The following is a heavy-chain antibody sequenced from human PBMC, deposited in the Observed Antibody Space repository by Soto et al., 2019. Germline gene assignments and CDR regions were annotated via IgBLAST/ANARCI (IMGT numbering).Heavy chain of an antibody. D-gene: IGHD6-19*01. CDR3: ARGGDIAVAGYDAFDI. J-gene: IGHJ3*02. Sequence: SETLSLTCTVSGDSVTGSSYYWSWVRQSPGKGLEWIAYIYYGDYTNYSPSLTSRVAISVDASKKQFSLQLSSVTDADTAVYYCARGGDIAVAGYDAFDIWGQGTMVTVSS. V-gene: IGHV4-61*01. CDR1: GDSVTGSSYY. CDR2: IYYGDYT.